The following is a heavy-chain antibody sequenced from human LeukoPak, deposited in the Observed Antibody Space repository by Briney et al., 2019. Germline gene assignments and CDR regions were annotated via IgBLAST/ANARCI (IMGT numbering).Heavy chain of an antibody. CDR1: GFTFSSYG. J-gene: IGHJ4*02. D-gene: IGHD5-24*01. Sequence: GGSLRLSCAASGFTFSSYGMHWVRQAPGKGLEWVAVISYDGSNKYYADSVKGRFTISRDNSKNTLYLQMNSLRAEDTAVYYCAKDQTEWLQQLDYWGQGTLVTVSS. V-gene: IGHV3-30*18. CDR2: ISYDGSNK. CDR3: AKDQTEWLQQLDY.